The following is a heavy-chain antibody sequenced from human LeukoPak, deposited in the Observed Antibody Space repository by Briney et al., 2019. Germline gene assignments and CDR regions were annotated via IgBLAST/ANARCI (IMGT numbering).Heavy chain of an antibody. D-gene: IGHD3-16*02. J-gene: IGHJ4*02. Sequence: GGSLRLSCAASRFTFNSYEMNWVRQAPGRGLEWVSYISSSGTTIYYADSVKGRFTISRDNAKNSLYLQMNSLRAEDTAVYYCARADYDYVWGSYRQYYFDYWGQGTLVTVSS. V-gene: IGHV3-48*03. CDR1: RFTFNSYE. CDR3: ARADYDYVWGSYRQYYFDY. CDR2: ISSSGTTI.